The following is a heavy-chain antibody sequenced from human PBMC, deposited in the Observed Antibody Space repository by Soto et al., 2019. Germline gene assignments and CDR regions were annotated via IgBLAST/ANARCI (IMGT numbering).Heavy chain of an antibody. D-gene: IGHD2-2*01. CDR1: GFTFSSYA. Sequence: GGSLRLSCAASGFTFSSYAMSWVRQAPGKGLEWVSAISGSGGSTYYADSVKGRFTISRDNSKNTLYLQMNSLRAEDTAVYYCAKIEGPVVPAPMSFVDALDIWGQGTMVTVSS. V-gene: IGHV3-23*01. CDR2: ISGSGGST. J-gene: IGHJ3*02. CDR3: AKIEGPVVPAPMSFVDALDI.